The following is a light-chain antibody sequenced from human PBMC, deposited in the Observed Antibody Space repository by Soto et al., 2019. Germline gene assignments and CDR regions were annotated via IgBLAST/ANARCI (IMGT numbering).Light chain of an antibody. Sequence: QSVLTQPPSVSGAPGQKVTISCTGSSSNIGTGYDVHWYRQVPGTAPKLLIYGNNNRPSGVPDRFSGSKSGTSASLAIAGLQAEDEADYYCQSYDSSVSGAVFGGGTKLTVL. CDR3: QSYDSSVSGAV. V-gene: IGLV1-40*01. J-gene: IGLJ2*01. CDR1: SSNIGTGYD. CDR2: GNN.